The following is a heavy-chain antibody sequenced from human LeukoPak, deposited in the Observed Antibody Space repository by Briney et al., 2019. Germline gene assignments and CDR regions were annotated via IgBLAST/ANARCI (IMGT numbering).Heavy chain of an antibody. J-gene: IGHJ4*02. V-gene: IGHV4-59*13. CDR2: IYYSGST. CDR3: ARGTYYYDSSVPTLIYANPSAYDL. Sequence: PSETLSLTCTVSVGSISSYYWSWIRQPPGKGLEWIGYIYYSGSTNYNPSLKSRVTISVDTSKNQFSLKLSSVTAADTAVYYCARGTYYYDSSVPTLIYANPSAYDLWGQGTLVTVSS. D-gene: IGHD3-22*01. CDR1: VGSISSYY.